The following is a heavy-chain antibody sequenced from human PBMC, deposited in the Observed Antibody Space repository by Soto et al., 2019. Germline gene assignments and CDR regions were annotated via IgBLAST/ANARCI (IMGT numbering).Heavy chain of an antibody. J-gene: IGHJ4*02. CDR1: GGSISSGGYY. V-gene: IGHV4-31*03. Sequence: SETLSLTCTVSGGSISSGGYYWSWIRQHPGKGLEWIGYIYYSGSTYYNPSLKSRVTISVDTSKNQFSLKLSSVTAADTAVYYCARXPGSSPYYGDYHGGFDYWGQGTLVTVSS. D-gene: IGHD4-17*01. CDR3: ARXPGSSPYYGDYHGGFDY. CDR2: IYYSGST.